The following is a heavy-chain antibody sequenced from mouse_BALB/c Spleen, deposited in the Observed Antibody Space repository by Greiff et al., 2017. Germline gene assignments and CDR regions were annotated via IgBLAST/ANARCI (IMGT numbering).Heavy chain of an antibody. J-gene: IGHJ4*01. Sequence: EVQLQQSGPDLVKPSQSLSLTCTVTGYSITSGYSWHWIRQFPGNKLEWMGFIHYSGSTNYNPSLKSRISITRDTSKNQFFLQLNSVTTEDTATYYGARGDDRYGGDYWGQGTSVTVSS. CDR3: ARGDDRYGGDY. CDR1: GYSITSGYS. D-gene: IGHD2-14*01. CDR2: IHYSGST. V-gene: IGHV3-1*02.